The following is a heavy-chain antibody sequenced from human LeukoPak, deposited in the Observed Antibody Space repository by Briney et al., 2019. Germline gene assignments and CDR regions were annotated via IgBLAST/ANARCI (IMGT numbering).Heavy chain of an antibody. J-gene: IGHJ5*02. D-gene: IGHD3-22*01. CDR3: ARDYEEYYYDSSGYYAWFDP. CDR2: INPNSGGT. V-gene: IGHV1-2*02. Sequence: ASVKVSCKASGYTFTGYYMHWVRQAPGQGLEWMGWINPNSGGTNYAQKFQGRVTMTRDTSISTAYMELSRLRSDDTAVYYCARDYEEYYYDSSGYYAWFDPWGQGTLVTVSS. CDR1: GYTFTGYY.